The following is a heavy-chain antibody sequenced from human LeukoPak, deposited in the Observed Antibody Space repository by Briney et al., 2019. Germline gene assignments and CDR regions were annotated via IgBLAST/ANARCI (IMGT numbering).Heavy chain of an antibody. V-gene: IGHV1-8*01. J-gene: IGHJ3*02. D-gene: IGHD2-15*01. Sequence: ASVTVSCKASGYTFTSYDINWVRQAPGQGLEWLGWMNPNSGNTGYAQKFQARVSTTRNTSISTAYMELSSLRSEDTAVYYCTRGLVVLSATSWAFDIWGQGTMVTVSS. CDR1: GYTFTSYD. CDR3: TRGLVVLSATSWAFDI. CDR2: MNPNSGNT.